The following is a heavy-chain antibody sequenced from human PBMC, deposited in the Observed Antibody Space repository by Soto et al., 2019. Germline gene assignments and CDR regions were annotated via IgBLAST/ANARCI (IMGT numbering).Heavy chain of an antibody. D-gene: IGHD2-2*01. CDR2: ISSNGGST. Sequence: GGSLRLSCAASGFTFSSYAMHWVRQAPGKGLEYVSAISSNGGSTYYANSVKGRFTISRDNSKNTLYLQMGSLRAGDMAVYYCARALYATARALDIWGQGTMVTVSS. J-gene: IGHJ3*02. V-gene: IGHV3-64*01. CDR3: ARALYATARALDI. CDR1: GFTFSSYA.